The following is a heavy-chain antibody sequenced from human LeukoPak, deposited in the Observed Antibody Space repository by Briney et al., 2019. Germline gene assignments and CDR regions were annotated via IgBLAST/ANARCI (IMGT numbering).Heavy chain of an antibody. CDR1: GYTFTSYG. CDR3: ARDTTELSSVVILEY. J-gene: IGHJ4*02. D-gene: IGHD2-21*01. CDR2: SSAYNGNT. V-gene: IGHV1-18*01. Sequence: ASVKVSCKASGYTFTSYGISWVRQAPGQGLEWMGWSSAYNGNTNYAQKLQGRVTMTTDTSTSTAYMELRSLRSDDTAVYYCARDTTELSSVVILEYWGQGTLVTVSS.